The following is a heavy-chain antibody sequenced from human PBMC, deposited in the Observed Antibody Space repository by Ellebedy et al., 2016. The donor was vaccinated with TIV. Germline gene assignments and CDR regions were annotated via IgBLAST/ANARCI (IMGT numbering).Heavy chain of an antibody. CDR3: AKVNTGGSHYYFDY. V-gene: IGHV3-23*01. Sequence: GESLKISXAASGFTFSSYAMSWVRQAPGKGLEWVSAISGSGGSTYYADSVKGRFTISRDNSKNTLYLEMNSLRAEDTAIYYCAKVNTGGSHYYFDYWGQGTLVTVSS. CDR1: GFTFSSYA. J-gene: IGHJ4*02. D-gene: IGHD1-26*01. CDR2: ISGSGGST.